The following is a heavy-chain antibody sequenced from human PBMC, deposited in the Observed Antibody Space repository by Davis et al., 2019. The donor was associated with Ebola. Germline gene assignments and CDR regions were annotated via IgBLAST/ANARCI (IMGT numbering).Heavy chain of an antibody. Sequence: GESLKISCAASGFTFSSYGMHWVRQAPGKGLEWVAGIWYDGSNKYYADSVKGRFTISRDNSKNTLYLQMNSLRAEDTAVYYCAKDSGYYDFWSGFMDVWGQGTTVTVSS. D-gene: IGHD3-3*01. CDR2: IWYDGSNK. J-gene: IGHJ6*02. CDR3: AKDSGYYDFWSGFMDV. CDR1: GFTFSSYG. V-gene: IGHV3-30*02.